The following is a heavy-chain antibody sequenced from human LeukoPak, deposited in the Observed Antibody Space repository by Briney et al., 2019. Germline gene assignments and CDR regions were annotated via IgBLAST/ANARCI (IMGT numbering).Heavy chain of an antibody. CDR3: ARGCSGSYRFFDY. CDR1: SGSISSYY. V-gene: IGHV4-4*07. CDR2: IYSIGRT. J-gene: IGHJ4*02. D-gene: IGHD1-26*01. Sequence: SETLSLTCTVSSGSISSYYWSWGRQPAGKGLECIGRIYSIGRTNYNPSLKSRVPMSAATSKKHFSLTPSSVAAAHTAVYYCARGCSGSYRFFDYWGQGALVTVSS.